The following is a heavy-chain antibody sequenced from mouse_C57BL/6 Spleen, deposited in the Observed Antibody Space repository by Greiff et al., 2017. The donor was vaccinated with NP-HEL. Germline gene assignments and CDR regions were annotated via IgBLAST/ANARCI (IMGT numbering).Heavy chain of an antibody. CDR3: ARDRGYGSSYGYFDV. Sequence: DVQLVESEGGLVQPGSSMKLSCTASGFTFSDYYMAWVRQVPEKGLEWVANINYDGSSTSYLDSLKSRFIISRDNAKNILYLQMSSLKSEDTATYYCARDRGYGSSYGYFDVWGTGTTVTVSS. CDR2: INYDGSST. D-gene: IGHD1-1*01. V-gene: IGHV5-16*01. CDR1: GFTFSDYY. J-gene: IGHJ1*03.